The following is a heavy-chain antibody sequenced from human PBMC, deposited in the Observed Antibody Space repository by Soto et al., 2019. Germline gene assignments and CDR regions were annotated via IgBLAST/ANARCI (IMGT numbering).Heavy chain of an antibody. J-gene: IGHJ3*01. CDR2: IFYSGST. V-gene: IGHV4-59*08. D-gene: IGHD3-16*02. Sequence: PSETLSLTCTVSGGSISSYYWSWIRQPPGKGLEWIGYIFYSGSTSYNPSLKSRVTISVDTSKNQFSLKLSSVTAADTAGYYCARLYGLDAFDFWGQGTMVTVSS. CDR1: GGSISSYY. CDR3: ARLYGLDAFDF.